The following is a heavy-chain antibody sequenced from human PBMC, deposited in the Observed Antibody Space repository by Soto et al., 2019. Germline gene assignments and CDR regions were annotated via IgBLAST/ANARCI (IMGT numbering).Heavy chain of an antibody. D-gene: IGHD3-9*01. CDR1: GYTFTGYY. V-gene: IGHV1-2*04. J-gene: IGHJ3*02. CDR2: IKPNSGGT. CDR3: ARSVLTGPDAFDI. Sequence: QVQLVQAGAEVKKPGASGKVSCKASGYTFTGYYMHWVRQAPGQGLEWMGWIKPNSGGTNYAQKFEGWVTRTRATSISTAYMELSRLRSDDTAVYYCARSVLTGPDAFDIWGQGTMVTVSS.